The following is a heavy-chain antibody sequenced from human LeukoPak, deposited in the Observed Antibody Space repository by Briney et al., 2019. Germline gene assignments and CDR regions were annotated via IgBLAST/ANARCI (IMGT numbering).Heavy chain of an antibody. J-gene: IGHJ5*02. CDR1: GGSISSHY. Sequence: PSETLSLTCTVSGGSISSHYWSWLRQPPGKGLEWIGYIYYSGSTNYNPSLKSRVTISVDTSKNQFSLKLSSVTAADTAVYYCARDQGNMVRGVNFWFDPWGQGTLVTVSS. CDR3: ARDQGNMVRGVNFWFDP. CDR2: IYYSGST. V-gene: IGHV4-59*11. D-gene: IGHD3-10*01.